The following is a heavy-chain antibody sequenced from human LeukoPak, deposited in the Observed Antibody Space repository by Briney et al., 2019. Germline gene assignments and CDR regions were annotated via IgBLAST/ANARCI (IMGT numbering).Heavy chain of an antibody. J-gene: IGHJ4*02. CDR1: GGSFSGYY. D-gene: IGHD3-22*01. Sequence: SETRSLTCAVYGGSFSGYYWSWIRQPPGKGLEWIGEINHSGSPNYNPSLMSRVTISVDTSKNQFSLKLSSVTAADTAVYYCARSPPNYDSSGYYDHFDYWGQGTLVTVSS. CDR2: INHSGSP. CDR3: ARSPPNYDSSGYYDHFDY. V-gene: IGHV4-34*01.